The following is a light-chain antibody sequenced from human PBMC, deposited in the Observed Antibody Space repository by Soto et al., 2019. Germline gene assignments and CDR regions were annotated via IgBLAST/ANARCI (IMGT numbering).Light chain of an antibody. CDR2: GND. V-gene: IGLV1-44*01. Sequence: QSVLTQPPSASGTPGQRVTISCSGTNSNIATYAVNWYQQYPGTAPTLLIYGNDQRPSGVPDRFSGSKSDTSASLAISGLQSEDEADYYCGTWDDSLFSFVFGPGTKVTVL. J-gene: IGLJ1*01. CDR1: NSNIATYA. CDR3: GTWDDSLFSFV.